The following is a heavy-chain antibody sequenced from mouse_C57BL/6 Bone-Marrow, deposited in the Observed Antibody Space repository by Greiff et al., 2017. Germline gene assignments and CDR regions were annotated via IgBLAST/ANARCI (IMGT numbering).Heavy chain of an antibody. CDR2: ISSGGSYT. Sequence: EVHLVESGGDLVKPGGSLKLSCAASGFTFSSYGMSWVRQTPDKRLEWVATISSGGSYTYYPDSVKGRFTISRDNAKNTLYLQMSSLKSEDTAMYYCDKHETYYSNYGAYWGQGTLVTVSA. CDR1: GFTFSSYG. D-gene: IGHD2-5*01. V-gene: IGHV5-6*01. CDR3: DKHETYYSNYGAY. J-gene: IGHJ3*01.